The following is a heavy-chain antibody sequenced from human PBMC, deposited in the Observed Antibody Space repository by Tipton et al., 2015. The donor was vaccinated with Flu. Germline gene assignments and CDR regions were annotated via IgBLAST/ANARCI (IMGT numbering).Heavy chain of an antibody. CDR3: GRGRHGLPVPY. J-gene: IGHJ4*02. D-gene: IGHD5-12*01. V-gene: IGHV1-8*01. CDR1: GYTFTSYG. Sequence: QLVQSGAEGRKPGASVKVSCKASGYTFTSYGINWVRQATGHGLESMGWMNPNSGNTGYAQKFQGRVTMTRNTSISTAYMELSSLGAEGTAVYDCGRGRHGLPVPYSGQGTLVTVSS. CDR2: MNPNSGNT.